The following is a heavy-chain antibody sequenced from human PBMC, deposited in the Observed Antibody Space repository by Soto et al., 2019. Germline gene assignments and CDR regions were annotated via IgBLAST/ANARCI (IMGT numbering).Heavy chain of an antibody. CDR3: ARDSELYYYGSGAFDY. J-gene: IGHJ4*02. D-gene: IGHD3-10*01. Sequence: QVQLVQSGAEVQKPGSSVKVSCKASGGTFSSYAISWVRQSPGQGLEWMGGIIPIFGTANYAQKLQDRDKITADEYTRTAYMELSRLRYQDTAVYYCARDSELYYYGSGAFDYWGQGTLVTVSS. CDR1: GGTFSSYA. CDR2: IIPIFGTA. V-gene: IGHV1-69*01.